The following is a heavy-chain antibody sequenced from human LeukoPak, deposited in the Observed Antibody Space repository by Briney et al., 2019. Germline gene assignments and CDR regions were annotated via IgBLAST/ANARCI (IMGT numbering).Heavy chain of an antibody. Sequence: GGSLRLSCAASGFTVSSNYMSWVRQAPGKGLEWVSVIYSGGSTYYADSVKGRFTISRDNSKNTLYLQMNSLRAGDTAVYYCARDRGKLRYFDWLHYWGQGTLVTVSS. CDR1: GFTVSSNY. CDR2: IYSGGST. J-gene: IGHJ4*02. V-gene: IGHV3-66*01. D-gene: IGHD3-9*01. CDR3: ARDRGKLRYFDWLHY.